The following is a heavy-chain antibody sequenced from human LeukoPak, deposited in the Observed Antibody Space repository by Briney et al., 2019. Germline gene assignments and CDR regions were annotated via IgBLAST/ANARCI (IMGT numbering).Heavy chain of an antibody. J-gene: IGHJ4*02. V-gene: IGHV3-53*01. CDR3: ARAVDGDYLDY. CDR1: GFTFGDYA. D-gene: IGHD4-17*01. Sequence: GGSLRLSCTASGFTFGDYAMSWFRQAPGKGLEWVSVVYSGGSTYYADSVKGRFTISRDNYKNTVHLQMNSLRAEDTAVYYCARAVDGDYLDYWGRGTLVTVAS. CDR2: VYSGGST.